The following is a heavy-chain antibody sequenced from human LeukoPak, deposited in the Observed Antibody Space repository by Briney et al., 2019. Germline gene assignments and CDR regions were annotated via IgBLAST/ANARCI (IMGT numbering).Heavy chain of an antibody. CDR2: ISGSGGRT. CDR3: AKDDPYSSGRYGLDY. D-gene: IGHD6-19*01. J-gene: IGHJ4*02. V-gene: IGHV3-23*01. CDR1: GFTFSSYA. Sequence: GGSLRLSCAASGFTFSSYAMSWVRQAPGKGLEWVSPISGSGGRTYYADSVRGRYTISRDNSKNTLYLQMNSLRDEDTAVYCCAKDDPYSSGRYGLDYCGQGTLVTVSS.